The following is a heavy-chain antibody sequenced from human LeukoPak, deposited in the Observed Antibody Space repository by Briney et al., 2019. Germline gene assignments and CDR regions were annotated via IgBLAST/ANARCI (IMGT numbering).Heavy chain of an antibody. D-gene: IGHD6-13*01. Sequence: PSETLSLTCTVSGGSISSDSYYWSWIRQPAGKGLEYIGRFYTSGSTYYNPSLKSRVTISLDTSKNLLSPRLSSVTAADTAVYYCARAPRQQLFPVYWGQGTLVTVSS. CDR3: ARAPRQQLFPVY. J-gene: IGHJ4*02. CDR1: GGSISSDSYY. V-gene: IGHV4-61*02. CDR2: FYTSGST.